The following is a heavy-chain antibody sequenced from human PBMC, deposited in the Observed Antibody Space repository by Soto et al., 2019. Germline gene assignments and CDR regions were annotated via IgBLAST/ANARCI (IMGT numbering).Heavy chain of an antibody. V-gene: IGHV3-15*01. D-gene: IGHD4-17*01. J-gene: IGHJ3*02. CDR1: GFTFSSYT. CDR3: TTDTVNDAFDI. Sequence: PGGSLRLSCAASGFTFSSYTMNWVRQAPGKGLEWVGRIKSKTDGGTTDYAAPVKGRFTISRDDSKNTLYLQMNSLKTEDTAVYYCTTDTVNDAFDIWGQGTMVTVSS. CDR2: IKSKTDGGTT.